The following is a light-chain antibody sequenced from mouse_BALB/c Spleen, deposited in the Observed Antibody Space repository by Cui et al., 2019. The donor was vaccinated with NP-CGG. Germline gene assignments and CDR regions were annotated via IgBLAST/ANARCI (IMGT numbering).Light chain of an antibody. Sequence: QAVVTQESALTTSPGETVTLTCRSSTGAVTTSNYANWVQEKPDHLFTGLIGGTKNRAPGVPARFSGSLIGDTAALTITGAQTEDEAIYFCALWYSNHWVFGGGTKLTVL. J-gene: IGLJ1*01. CDR2: GTK. V-gene: IGLV1*01. CDR1: TGAVTTSNY. CDR3: ALWYSNHWV.